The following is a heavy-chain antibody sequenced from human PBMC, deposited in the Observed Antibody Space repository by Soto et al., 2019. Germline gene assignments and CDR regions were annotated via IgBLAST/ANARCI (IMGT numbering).Heavy chain of an antibody. D-gene: IGHD2-15*01. CDR1: GGSVSSGSYY. Sequence: PSETLSLTCTVSGGSVSSGSYYRSWIRQPPGQGLEWIGSIYYRVSTTYNPSLKSRVTISVDTSKNQFSLKLSPVAAADTAVYYCASSLGYCRGGSCYEFWFDPWGQGTLVTVSS. V-gene: IGHV4-61*01. CDR2: IYYRVST. CDR3: ASSLGYCRGGSCYEFWFDP. J-gene: IGHJ5*02.